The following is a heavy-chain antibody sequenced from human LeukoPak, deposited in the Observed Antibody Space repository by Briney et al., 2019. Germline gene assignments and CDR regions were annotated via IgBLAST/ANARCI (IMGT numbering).Heavy chain of an antibody. V-gene: IGHV1-18*01. CDR1: GYTFTSYG. D-gene: IGHD6-13*01. CDR3: ARDDGNSSSWFYYYYYYMDV. J-gene: IGHJ6*03. CDR2: ISAYNGNT. Sequence: ASVKVSCKASGYTFTSYGISWVRQAPGQGLEWMGWISAYNGNTNYAQKLQGRVTMTTDTSTSTAYMELRSLRSDDTAVYYCARDDGNSSSWFYYYYYYMDVWGKGTTVTVSS.